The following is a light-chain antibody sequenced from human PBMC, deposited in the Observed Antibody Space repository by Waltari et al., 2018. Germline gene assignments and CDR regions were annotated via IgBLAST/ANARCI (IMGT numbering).Light chain of an antibody. CDR2: AAR. J-gene: IGLJ3*02. CDR3: CSYGGSYTWV. Sequence: QSALTQPASVSGSPGQAINISCTGTNSDVGAYNLVSWYQQYPGRAPRLMIYAARNRPSGVSKRFSASKSGNTASLTISGLQADDEADYYGCSYGGSYTWVFGGGTKVTVL. V-gene: IGLV2-23*01. CDR1: NSDVGAYNL.